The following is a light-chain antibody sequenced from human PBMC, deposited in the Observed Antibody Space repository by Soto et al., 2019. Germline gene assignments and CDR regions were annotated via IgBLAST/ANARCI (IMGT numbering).Light chain of an antibody. CDR3: AAWDDNLRGLV. J-gene: IGLJ3*02. CDR1: SSNIGSNY. Sequence: QSVLTQPPSASGTPGQRVTISCSGSSSNIGSNYVYWYQQLPGTAPKLLIYRNNQRPSGVPDRFSGSKSGTSASLAISGLRSEDEADYYCAAWDDNLRGLVFGGGTKVTVL. V-gene: IGLV1-47*01. CDR2: RNN.